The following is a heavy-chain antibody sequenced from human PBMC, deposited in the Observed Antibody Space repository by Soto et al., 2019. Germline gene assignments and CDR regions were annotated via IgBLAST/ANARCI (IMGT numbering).Heavy chain of an antibody. CDR1: GYTFTSYA. D-gene: IGHD6-25*01. J-gene: IGHJ4*02. CDR2: INAGNGNT. Sequence: ASVKVSCKASGYTFTSYAMHWVRQAPGQRLEWMGWINAGNGNTTYSQKFQGRVTITRDTSTSTAYMELRSLSSDDTAIYYCVREMWTRSGPKNCFDYWGLGALVTVSS. V-gene: IGHV1-3*01. CDR3: VREMWTRSGPKNCFDY.